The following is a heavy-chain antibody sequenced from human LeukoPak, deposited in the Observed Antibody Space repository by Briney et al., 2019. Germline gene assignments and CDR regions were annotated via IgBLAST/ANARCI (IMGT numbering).Heavy chain of an antibody. CDR2: INPSGGST. V-gene: IGHV1-46*01. Sequence: ASVKVSCKASGYTFTSYYMHWVRQAPGQGLEWMGIINPSGGSTTYAQKFQGRVTMTRDTSTSTVYMELSSLRSEDAAVFYCARAGTGTSVRWDYWGQGTLVTVSS. CDR3: ARAGTGTSVRWDY. CDR1: GYTFTSYY. J-gene: IGHJ4*02. D-gene: IGHD1-7*01.